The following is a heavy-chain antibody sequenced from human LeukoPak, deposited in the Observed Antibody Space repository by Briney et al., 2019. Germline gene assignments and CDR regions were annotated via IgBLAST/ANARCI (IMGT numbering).Heavy chain of an antibody. CDR2: IIPILGIA. Sequence: GASVNVSCKASGGTFSRYVISWVRQAPGQELEWMGRIIPILGIANYLHKFQGRVTSTADKFSSTAYMELRSMRSEDTAMYYCAIVRSVLTPGHASGWYYLENYYYYMDVWGKGTTVTVSS. CDR3: AIVRSVLTPGHASGWYYLENYYYYMDV. V-gene: IGHV1-69*04. CDR1: GGTFSRYV. D-gene: IGHD6-19*01. J-gene: IGHJ6*03.